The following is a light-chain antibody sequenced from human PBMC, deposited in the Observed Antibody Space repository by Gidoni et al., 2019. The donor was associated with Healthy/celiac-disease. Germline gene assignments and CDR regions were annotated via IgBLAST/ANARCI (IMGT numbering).Light chain of an antibody. CDR3: QQYYSTRA. J-gene: IGKJ2*01. Sequence: DIVMTQSPASLAVSLGERATIHCKSSQSVLYSSNNKNYLAWYQQKPGQPPKLLIYWASTRESGVPDRFSGSGSGTDFTLTISSLQAEDVAVYYCQQYYSTRAFGQGTKLEIK. V-gene: IGKV4-1*01. CDR1: QSVLYSSNNKNY. CDR2: WAS.